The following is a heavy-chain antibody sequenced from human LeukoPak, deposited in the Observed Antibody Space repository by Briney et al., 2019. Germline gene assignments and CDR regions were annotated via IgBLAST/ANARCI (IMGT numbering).Heavy chain of an antibody. CDR1: GGSISSSSYY. Sequence: PSETLSLTCTVSGGSISSSSYYWGWIRQPPGKGLEWIGSIYYSGSTYYNPSLKSRVTISVDTSKNQFSLKLSSVTAADTAVYYCARRLGATPFDYWGQGTLVTVSS. J-gene: IGHJ4*02. V-gene: IGHV4-39*01. CDR2: IYYSGST. D-gene: IGHD1-26*01. CDR3: ARRLGATPFDY.